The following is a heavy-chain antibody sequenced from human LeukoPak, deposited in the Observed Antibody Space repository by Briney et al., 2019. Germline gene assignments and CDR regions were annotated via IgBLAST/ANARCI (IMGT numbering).Heavy chain of an antibody. D-gene: IGHD5-12*01. CDR2: ISSSGSTI. Sequence: GGSLRLSCAASGFTFSDYYMSWTRQAPGKGLEWVSYISSSGSTIYYADSVKGRFTTSRDNAKNSLYLQMNSLRAEDTAVYYCARASPGYEIDYWGQGTLVTVSS. V-gene: IGHV3-11*01. CDR3: ARASPGYEIDY. CDR1: GFTFSDYY. J-gene: IGHJ4*02.